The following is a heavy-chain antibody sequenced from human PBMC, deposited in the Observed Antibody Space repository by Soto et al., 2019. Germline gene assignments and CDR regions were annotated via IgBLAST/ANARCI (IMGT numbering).Heavy chain of an antibody. CDR2: ISSYNGDT. CDR3: ARAGVPPYYYYGMDV. V-gene: IGHV1-18*01. Sequence: QVQLVQSGAEVKKPGASVKVSCKASGYTFTRSGISWVRQAPGQGPEWMGWISSYNGDTNYAQTVQGRVTMTTDTSTSTANMELRSLRSDDTAVYYCARAGVPPYYYYGMDVWRQGTPVTVSS. J-gene: IGHJ6*02. CDR1: GYTFTRSG.